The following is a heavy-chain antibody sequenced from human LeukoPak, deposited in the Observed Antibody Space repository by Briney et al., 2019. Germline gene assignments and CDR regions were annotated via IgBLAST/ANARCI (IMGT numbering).Heavy chain of an antibody. CDR2: ISAYNGNT. D-gene: IGHD4-11*01. J-gene: IGHJ6*03. V-gene: IGHV1-18*01. CDR3: ARAYSNYYYYYMDV. Sequence: ASVKVSCKASGYTFTSYGISWVRQAPGQGLEWMGWISAYNGNTNYAQKLQGRVTMTTDTSTSTAYMELRSLRSDDTAVYHCARAYSNYYYYYMDVWGKGTTVTVSS. CDR1: GYTFTSYG.